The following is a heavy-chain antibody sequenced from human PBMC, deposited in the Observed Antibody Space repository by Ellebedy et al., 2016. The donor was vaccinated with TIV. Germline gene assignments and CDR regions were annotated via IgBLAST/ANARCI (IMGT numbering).Heavy chain of an antibody. D-gene: IGHD2-21*02. V-gene: IGHV3-33*01. J-gene: IGHJ3*02. Sequence: GGSLRLXXAASGFTFITYAMHWVHQAPGKGLEWVAVIWHDGSNKYYADSVKGRFTISRDNSKNTLYLQMNSLRAEDTAVYYCARGPLPPHIVVVTAMETDAFDIWGQGTMVTVSS. CDR2: IWHDGSNK. CDR1: GFTFITYA. CDR3: ARGPLPPHIVVVTAMETDAFDI.